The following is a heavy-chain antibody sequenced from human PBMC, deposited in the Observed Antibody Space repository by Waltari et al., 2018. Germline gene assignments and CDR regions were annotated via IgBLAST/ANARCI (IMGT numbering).Heavy chain of an antibody. CDR1: GGTFSSYA. Sequence: QVQLVQSGAEVKKPGSSVKVSCKASGGTFSSYAISWVRQAPGQGREWMGGSIPIFGTANYAQKFQGRVTITADESTSTAYMELSSLRSEDTAVYYCARDQDEHSSGWYVSASIWGQGTMVIVSS. CDR2: SIPIFGTA. CDR3: ARDQDEHSSGWYVSASI. J-gene: IGHJ3*02. V-gene: IGHV1-69*13. D-gene: IGHD6-19*01.